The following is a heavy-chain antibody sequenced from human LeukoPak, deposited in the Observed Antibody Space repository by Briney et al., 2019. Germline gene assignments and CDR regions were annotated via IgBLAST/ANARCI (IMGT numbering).Heavy chain of an antibody. Sequence: PSQTLSLTCTVSGGSISSGDYYWSWIRQPPGKGLEWIGYIYYSGSTCYNPSLKSRVTISVDTSKNQFSLKLSSVTAADTAVYYCARAHYYDSSGYYSTRNYYYYYGMDVWGQGTTVTVSS. J-gene: IGHJ6*02. CDR3: ARAHYYDSSGYYSTRNYYYYYGMDV. CDR2: IYYSGST. D-gene: IGHD3-22*01. V-gene: IGHV4-30-4*01. CDR1: GGSISSGDYY.